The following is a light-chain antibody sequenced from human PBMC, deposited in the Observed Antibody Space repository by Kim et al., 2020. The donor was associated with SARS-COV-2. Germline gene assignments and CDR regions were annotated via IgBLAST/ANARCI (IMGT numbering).Light chain of an antibody. CDR2: LNSDGSH. CDR1: SGHINNA. Sequence: QPVLTQSPSASASLGASVKLTCTLNSGHINNAIAWHQKHPEKGPRYLMKLNSDGSHSKGDGIPDRFSGSSSGAERHLSISSLQSEDEADYYCQTWDTDIVVFGGGTQLTVL. J-gene: IGLJ3*02. V-gene: IGLV4-69*02. CDR3: QTWDTDIVV.